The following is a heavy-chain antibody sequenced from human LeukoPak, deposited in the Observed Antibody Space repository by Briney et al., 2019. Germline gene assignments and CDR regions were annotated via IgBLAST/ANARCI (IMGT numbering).Heavy chain of an antibody. CDR3: AREGGGYSYGDEGYFQH. V-gene: IGHV3-9*01. D-gene: IGHD5-18*01. J-gene: IGHJ1*01. CDR1: GFKFDDYA. CDR2: ISWNGGSK. Sequence: PGGSLRLSCAASGFKFDDYAMHWVRQTPGKGLEWVSGISWNGGSKVYADSVKGRFTISRDNSKNTLYLQMNSLRAEDTAVYYCAREGGGYSYGDEGYFQHWGQGTLVTVLS.